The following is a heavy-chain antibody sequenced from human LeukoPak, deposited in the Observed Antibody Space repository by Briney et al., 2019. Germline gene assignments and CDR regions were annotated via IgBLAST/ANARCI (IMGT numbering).Heavy chain of an antibody. CDR2: IYHSGST. CDR1: GYSISSGYY. CDR3: ARDSSSWRNVYYYYYMDV. J-gene: IGHJ6*03. D-gene: IGHD6-13*01. Sequence: SETLSLTCTVSGYSISSGYYWGWIRQPPGKGLEWIGSIYHSGSTYYNPSLKSRVTISVDTSKNQFSLKLSSVTAADTAVYYCARDSSSWRNVYYYYYMDVWGKGTTVTVSS. V-gene: IGHV4-38-2*02.